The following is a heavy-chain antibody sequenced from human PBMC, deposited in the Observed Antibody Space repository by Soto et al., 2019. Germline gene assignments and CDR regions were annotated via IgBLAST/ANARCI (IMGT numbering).Heavy chain of an antibody. V-gene: IGHV3-21*01. J-gene: IGHJ6*03. CDR1: GFIFSTYT. Sequence: SLRLSCAASGFIFSTYTMNWVRQAPGKGLEWVSSISSSRTYIYYADSVKGRFTVSRDNAKNSLYLQMNSPRAEDTAVYYCARAGRTTVDYYYYMDVWGKGTTVTVSS. CDR2: ISSSRTYI. D-gene: IGHD4-17*01. CDR3: ARAGRTTVDYYYYMDV.